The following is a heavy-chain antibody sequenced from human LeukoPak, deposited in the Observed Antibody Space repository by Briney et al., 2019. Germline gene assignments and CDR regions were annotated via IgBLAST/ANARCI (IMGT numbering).Heavy chain of an antibody. CDR3: ARQGVVRGVISHFDY. V-gene: IGHV3-48*03. CDR1: GFTFSSYE. CDR2: ISSSGSTI. J-gene: IGHJ4*02. D-gene: IGHD3-10*01. Sequence: SGGSLRLSCAASGFTFSSYEMNWVRQAPGKGLEWVSYISSSGSTIYYADSVKGRFTISRDNAKNSLYLQMNSLRAEDTAVYYCARQGVVRGVISHFDYWGQGIPVTVSP.